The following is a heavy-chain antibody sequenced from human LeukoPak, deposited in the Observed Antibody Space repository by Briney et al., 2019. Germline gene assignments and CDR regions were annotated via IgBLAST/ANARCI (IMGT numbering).Heavy chain of an antibody. CDR3: ARDLGQYYDTSDNWFDP. CDR2: IKQDGSDK. J-gene: IGHJ5*02. V-gene: IGHV3-7*01. Sequence: GGSLRLSCAASGFTFSAYWMSWVRQAPGKGLEWVAHIKQDGSDKYYADSVRGRFTVSRDNAKNSLYLQMNSQRAEDTAVYYCARDLGQYYDTSDNWFDPWGQGTLVTVSS. CDR1: GFTFSAYW. D-gene: IGHD3-22*01.